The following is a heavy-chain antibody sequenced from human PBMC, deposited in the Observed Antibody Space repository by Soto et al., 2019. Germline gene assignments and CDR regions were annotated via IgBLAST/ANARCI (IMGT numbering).Heavy chain of an antibody. CDR3: ARGGLSGSGVFTSFDP. D-gene: IGHD3-10*01. J-gene: IGHJ5*02. Sequence: ESRSRTGSGTGASVSSYSRSWIRQSPGKGLEWIGYIHYSGGTNYTPSLRSRVTISVATSKDQLSLNLTSLTAADTAVYYCARGGLSGSGVFTSFDPSARGPQAPFSS. CDR1: GASVSSYS. V-gene: IGHV4-59*02. CDR2: IHYSGGT.